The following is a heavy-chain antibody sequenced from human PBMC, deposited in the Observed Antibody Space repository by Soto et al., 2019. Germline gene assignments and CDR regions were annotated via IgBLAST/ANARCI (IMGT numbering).Heavy chain of an antibody. CDR1: GVTLRKCS. CDR3: AASWCYSFPYLPDWFDP. CDR2: ISGDGGRT. D-gene: IGHD5-18*01. V-gene: IGHV3-23*01. Sequence: GGALRLCWGGSGVTLRKCSMSWGRQAPGKGLEWVSAISGDGGRTFYADSVKGRFTVSRDNSQNTLYLHMSFLRANDSAIYFCAASWCYSFPYLPDWFDPRGPGNLLTVFS. J-gene: IGHJ5*02.